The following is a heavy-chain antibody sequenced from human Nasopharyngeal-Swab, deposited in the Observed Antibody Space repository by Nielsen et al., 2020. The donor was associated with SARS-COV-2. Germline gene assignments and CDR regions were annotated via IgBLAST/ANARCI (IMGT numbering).Heavy chain of an antibody. CDR1: GFTFADYV. V-gene: IGHV3-49*04. CDR3: SRSQYGYVDY. D-gene: IGHD2-2*01. J-gene: IGHJ4*02. Sequence: GESLKISCTASGFTFADYVMSWVRQAPGKGLEWVGFIRSKAYGGTTEYAASVKGRFTISRGDSKSIAYLQMSGLKTEDTAVYYCSRSQYGYVDYWGQGTLVTVSS. CDR2: IRSKAYGGTT.